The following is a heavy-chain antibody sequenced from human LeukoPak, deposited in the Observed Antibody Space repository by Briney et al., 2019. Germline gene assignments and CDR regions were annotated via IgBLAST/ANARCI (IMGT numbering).Heavy chain of an antibody. D-gene: IGHD2-15*01. Sequence: PGSSLRLSCAASGFPFSSSGMHWVSPAPGKGREWVAVIWYDGSHQYYADSVKGRFTISRDNSKNTLDLQMNSLRVEDTAVYFCAKDKDTPATAQPQRGYFESWGQGTLVTVSS. CDR3: AKDKDTPATAQPQRGYFES. CDR2: IWYDGSHQ. CDR1: GFPFSSSG. V-gene: IGHV3-33*06. J-gene: IGHJ4*02.